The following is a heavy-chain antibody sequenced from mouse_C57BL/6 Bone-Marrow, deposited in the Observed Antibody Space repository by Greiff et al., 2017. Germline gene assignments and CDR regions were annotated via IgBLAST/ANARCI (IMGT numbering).Heavy chain of an antibody. J-gene: IGHJ4*01. D-gene: IGHD2-2*01. CDR1: GFTFSDYG. V-gene: IGHV5-15*04. CDR3: ARRVIEDYAMDY. Sequence: DVQLVESGGGLVQPGGSLKLSCAASGFTFSDYGMAWVRQAPWKGPEWVAFISNLAYSIYYADTVTGRFTISRENAKNTLYLEMSSLRSEDTAMYYCARRVIEDYAMDYWGQGTSVTVSS. CDR2: ISNLAYSI.